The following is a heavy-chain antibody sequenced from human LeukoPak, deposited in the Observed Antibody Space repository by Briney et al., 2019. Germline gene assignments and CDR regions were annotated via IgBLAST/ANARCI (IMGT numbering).Heavy chain of an antibody. V-gene: IGHV3-30-3*01. CDR2: ISYDGSNK. Sequence: GGSLRLSCAASGFTFSSYAMHWVRQAPGKGLEWVAVISYDGSNKYYADSVKGRFTISRDNSKNTLYLQMNSLRAEDTAVYYCAKDVGRQLGYWGQGTLVTVSS. D-gene: IGHD6-13*01. CDR3: AKDVGRQLGY. J-gene: IGHJ4*02. CDR1: GFTFSSYA.